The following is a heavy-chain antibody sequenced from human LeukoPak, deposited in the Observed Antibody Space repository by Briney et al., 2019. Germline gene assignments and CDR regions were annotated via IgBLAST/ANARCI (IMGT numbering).Heavy chain of an antibody. CDR1: GYTFTSYA. CDR3: ARDPRDSSGYPFDY. D-gene: IGHD3-22*01. CDR2: ITPSGGT. V-gene: IGHV1-2*02. J-gene: IGHJ4*02. Sequence: ASVKVSCKASGYTFTSYAMHWVRQAPGQGLEWMGWITPSGGTNYPQKFQGRVAITRDTSITTAYMDLSRLTSDDTAVYYCARDPRDSSGYPFDYWGQGTLVTVSS.